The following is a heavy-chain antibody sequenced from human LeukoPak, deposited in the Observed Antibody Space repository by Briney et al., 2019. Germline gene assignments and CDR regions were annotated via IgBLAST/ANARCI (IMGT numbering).Heavy chain of an antibody. V-gene: IGHV4-34*01. D-gene: IGHD4-17*01. CDR3: ARCRRWLPQRGLVESFDY. Sequence: SETLSLTCAVYGGSFSGYYWSWIRQPPGKGLEWIGEINHSGSTNYNPSLKSRVTISVDTSKNQFSLKLSSVTATDTAAYYCARCRRWLPQRGLVESFDYWGQGTLVTVSS. CDR1: GGSFSGYY. J-gene: IGHJ4*02. CDR2: INHSGST.